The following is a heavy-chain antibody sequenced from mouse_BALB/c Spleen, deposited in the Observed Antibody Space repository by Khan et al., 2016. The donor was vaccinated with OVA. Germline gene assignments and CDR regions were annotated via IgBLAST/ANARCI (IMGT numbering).Heavy chain of an antibody. D-gene: IGHD1-2*01. CDR2: ISYSGST. CDR1: GYSITSGYG. CDR3: AGTARIKY. V-gene: IGHV3-2*02. Sequence: EVELVESGPGLVKPSQSLSLTCTVTGYSITSGYGWNWIRQFPGNKLEWMGYISYSGSTNYNPSLKSRISITRDTSKNRFFLQLNSVTTEDTATYYCAGTARIKYWGLGTTLTVSS. J-gene: IGHJ2*01.